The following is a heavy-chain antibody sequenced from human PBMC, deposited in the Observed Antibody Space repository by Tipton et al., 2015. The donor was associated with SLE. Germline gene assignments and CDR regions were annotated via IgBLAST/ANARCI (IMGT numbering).Heavy chain of an antibody. D-gene: IGHD2-15*01. CDR2: IIYSDGRT. J-gene: IGHJ4*02. V-gene: IGHV3-23*03. Sequence: GSLRLSCKASGFTFSRYDMSWVRQTPGKGLEWVSIIYSDGRTYYTDSVKGRFSISRDNSQNTLFLQMNGLRPEDTALYFCAKAGAGGGTYCFADSWGQGTLVTVSS. CDR3: AKAGAGGGTYCFADS. CDR1: GFTFSRYD.